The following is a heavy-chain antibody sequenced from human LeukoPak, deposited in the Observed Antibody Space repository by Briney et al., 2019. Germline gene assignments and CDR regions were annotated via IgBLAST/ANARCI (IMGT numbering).Heavy chain of an antibody. V-gene: IGHV3-33*03. CDR2: IWHDGSNK. J-gene: IGHJ4*02. CDR3: ASLCSGGSCYPPYFDY. CDR1: GFSFGSHG. D-gene: IGHD2-15*01. Sequence: PGGSLRLSCAASGFSFGSHGMHWVRQAPGKGLEWVAIIWHDGSNKYYADSVKGRFTISRDNAKNSLYLQMNSLRAEDTAVYYCASLCSGGSCYPPYFDYWGQGTLVTVSS.